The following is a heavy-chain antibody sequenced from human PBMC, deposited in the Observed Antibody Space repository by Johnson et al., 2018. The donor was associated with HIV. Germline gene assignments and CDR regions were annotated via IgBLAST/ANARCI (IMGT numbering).Heavy chain of an antibody. CDR3: ARGSRYTYDNDDAHLLHAFDI. CDR2: ISYDGSNT. D-gene: IGHD3-22*01. J-gene: IGHJ3*02. Sequence: QMQLVESGGGVVQPGRSLRLSCEASGFTFSSYAMHWVRQAPGKGLEWVAVISYDGSNTYYADSVKGRFTISRDTSKNTLYLEMNTLRAEDTAVYYCARGSRYTYDNDDAHLLHAFDIWGKGTMVTVSS. CDR1: GFTFSSYA. V-gene: IGHV3-30*04.